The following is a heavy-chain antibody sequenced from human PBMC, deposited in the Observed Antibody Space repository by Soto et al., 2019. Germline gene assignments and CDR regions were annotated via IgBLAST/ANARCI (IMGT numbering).Heavy chain of an antibody. D-gene: IGHD5-18*01. Sequence: ASVKVSCKASGGTFSSYAISWVRQAPGQGLEWMGGIIPIFGTANYAQKFQGRVTITADESTSTAYMELSSLRSEDTAVYYCAGGLLDTAMVGVPHYYYYGMDVWGQGTTVTVSS. CDR1: GGTFSSYA. CDR3: AGGLLDTAMVGVPHYYYYGMDV. J-gene: IGHJ6*02. CDR2: IIPIFGTA. V-gene: IGHV1-69*13.